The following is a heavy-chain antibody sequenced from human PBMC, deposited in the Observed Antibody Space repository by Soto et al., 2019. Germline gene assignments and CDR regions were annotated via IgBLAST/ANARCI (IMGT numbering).Heavy chain of an antibody. D-gene: IGHD3-22*01. CDR3: GRDNSYYDSSGCPTYYYGMDV. CDR1: GGSISSYY. V-gene: IGHV4-4*07. Sequence: SETLSLTCTVSGGSISSYYRSWIRQPAGKGLEWIGRIYTSGSTNYNPSLKSRVTMSVDTTKNQFSLMLSSVTVADTAVYYCGRDNSYYDSSGCPTYYYGMDVWGQGTVVTVSS. CDR2: IYTSGST. J-gene: IGHJ6*02.